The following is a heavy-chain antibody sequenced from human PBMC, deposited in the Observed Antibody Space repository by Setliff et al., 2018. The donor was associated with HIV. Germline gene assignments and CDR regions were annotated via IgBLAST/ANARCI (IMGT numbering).Heavy chain of an antibody. J-gene: IGHJ4*02. V-gene: IGHV1-2*02. CDR3: ARQKGYIAVAEFDS. Sequence: ASVKVSCKASGYPFHARYIHWLRQAPGQAPEWMGCIHPNSGDTNFAQAFQERVTLTRDASITTAYMELSGLTSKDTAIYFCARQKGYIAVAEFDSWGQGTLVTVSS. D-gene: IGHD6-19*01. CDR2: IHPNSGDT. CDR1: GYPFHARY.